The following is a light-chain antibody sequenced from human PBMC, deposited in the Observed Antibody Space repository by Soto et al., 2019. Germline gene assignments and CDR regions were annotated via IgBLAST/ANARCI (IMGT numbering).Light chain of an antibody. CDR2: DVS. CDR3: HQSSTTPWT. CDR1: QTSSRS. V-gene: IGKV1-39*01. J-gene: IGKJ1*01. Sequence: DIQMTQSPSSLSSSVGDRVTITCRTSQTSSRSLNWYQQKLGKAPRLLIFDVSYLHSGVPSRFIGSGSGTDYNLTISNLQPDDFATYYCHQSSTTPWTFGQGTEVAIK.